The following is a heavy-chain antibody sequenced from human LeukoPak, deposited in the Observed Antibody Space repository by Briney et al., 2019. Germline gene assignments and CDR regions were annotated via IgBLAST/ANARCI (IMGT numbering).Heavy chain of an antibody. CDR2: INSGGST. J-gene: IGHJ4*02. CDR1: GFTFSSYA. CDR3: AKDSCSSTSCYRGVDY. Sequence: GSLRLSCAASGFTFSSYAMSWVRQAPGKGLEWVSAINSGGSTYYADSVKGRFTISRDNSKNTLNLQMNSLRAEDTAVYYCAKDSCSSTSCYRGVDYWGQGTLVTVSS. V-gene: IGHV3-23*01. D-gene: IGHD2-2*01.